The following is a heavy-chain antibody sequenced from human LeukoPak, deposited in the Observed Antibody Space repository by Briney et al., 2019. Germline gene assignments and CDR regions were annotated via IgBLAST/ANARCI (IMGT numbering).Heavy chain of an antibody. CDR2: ISGSGGST. D-gene: IGHD6-19*01. CDR3: AKGVSSGWPHYWYFDL. Sequence: QSGGSLRLSCAASGFTFSSYAMSWVRQAPGKGLEWVSAISGSGGSTYYADSVKGRFTISRDNSKNTLYLQMNSLRAEDTAVYYCAKGVSSGWPHYWYFDLWGRGTLVTVSS. CDR1: GFTFSSYA. V-gene: IGHV3-23*01. J-gene: IGHJ2*01.